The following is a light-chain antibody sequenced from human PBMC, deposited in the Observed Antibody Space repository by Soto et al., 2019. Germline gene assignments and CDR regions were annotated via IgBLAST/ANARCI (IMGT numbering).Light chain of an antibody. CDR1: QSVLYSANSKNL. V-gene: IGKV4-1*01. Sequence: DIVMTQSPDFLSVSLGERATIDCDSSQSVLYSANSKNLLAWFQQKPGQPPKLLFHWASARQFGVPDRFSGSGGCTDFNLTISGLQADDVADNEDKQYYCVPSTFGQGTKVETK. CDR3: KQYYCVPST. CDR2: WAS. J-gene: IGKJ1*01.